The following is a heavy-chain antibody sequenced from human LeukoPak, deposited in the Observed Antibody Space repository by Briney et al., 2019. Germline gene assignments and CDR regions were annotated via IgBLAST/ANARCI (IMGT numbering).Heavy chain of an antibody. CDR3: TRDRITMIVASRY. CDR1: GFTFGDYA. V-gene: IGHV3-49*03. J-gene: IGHJ4*02. Sequence: GGSLRLSCTASGFTFGDYALSWFRQAPGKGLEGVGFIRSKAYGGTTEYAASVKGRFTISRDDSKSIAYLQMNSLKTEDTAVYYCTRDRITMIVASRYWGQGTLVTVSS. D-gene: IGHD3-22*01. CDR2: IRSKAYGGTT.